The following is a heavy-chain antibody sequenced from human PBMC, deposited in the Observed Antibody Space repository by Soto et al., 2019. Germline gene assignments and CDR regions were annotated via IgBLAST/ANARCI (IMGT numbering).Heavy chain of an antibody. J-gene: IGHJ5*02. V-gene: IGHV3-30*18. CDR1: GFTFSTSD. CDR3: AKVMVKNWFDP. CDR2: VSYDERNI. D-gene: IGHD5-18*01. Sequence: PGGSLRLSCVASGFTFSTSDMHWVRQAPGQGLEWVAVVSYDERNIYYADSVKGRFSVSRDNPKNTLYLQMNSLRADGTAVYYCAKVMVKNWFDPWGQGTLVTVSS.